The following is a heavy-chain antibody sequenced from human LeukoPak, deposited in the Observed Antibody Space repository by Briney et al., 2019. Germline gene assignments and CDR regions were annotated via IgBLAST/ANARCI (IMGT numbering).Heavy chain of an antibody. V-gene: IGHV1-46*01. CDR2: INPSGGST. CDR1: GYTFTSYY. CDR3: ARVRMSRYCSGGSCYRLGAGAAFDI. D-gene: IGHD2-15*01. J-gene: IGHJ3*02. Sequence: ASVKVSCKASGYTFTSYYMHWVRQAPGQGLEWMGIINPSGGSTSYAQKFQGRVTMTRDTSTSTVYMELSSLRSEDTAVYYCARVRMSRYCSGGSCYRLGAGAAFDIWGQGTMVTVSS.